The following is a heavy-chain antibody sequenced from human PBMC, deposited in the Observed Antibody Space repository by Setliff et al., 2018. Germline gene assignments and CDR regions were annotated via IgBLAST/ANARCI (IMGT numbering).Heavy chain of an antibody. V-gene: IGHV1-18*01. CDR1: GSTFSTYG. D-gene: IGHD2-2*01. J-gene: IGHJ3*01. Sequence: ASVKVSCKASGSTFSTYGINWVRQAPGQGPEWMGMISTYTGKTSYAQKFQGRVTMTTDTSTGTGYMELRSLRSDDTAVYFCARFGGSCSSSSCYASDLWGQGTMVTVSS. CDR2: ISTYTGKT. CDR3: ARFGGSCSSSSCYASDL.